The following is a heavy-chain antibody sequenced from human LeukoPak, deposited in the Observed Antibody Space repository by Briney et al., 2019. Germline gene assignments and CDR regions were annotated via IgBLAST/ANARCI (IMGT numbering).Heavy chain of an antibody. CDR1: GYIFNNFG. CDR3: AVNTMVRGVKFLYYYYYYMDV. D-gene: IGHD3-10*01. CDR2: IIPIFGTA. J-gene: IGHJ6*03. V-gene: IGHV1-69*13. Sequence: SVKVSCKASGYIFNNFGISWVRQAPGQGLEWMGGIIPIFGTANYAQKFQGRVTITADESTSTAYMELSSLRSEDTAVYYCAVNTMVRGVKFLYYYYYYMDVWGKGTTVTISS.